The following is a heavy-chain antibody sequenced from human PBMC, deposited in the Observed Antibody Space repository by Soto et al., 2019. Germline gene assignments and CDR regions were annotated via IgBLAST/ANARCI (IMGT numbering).Heavy chain of an antibody. J-gene: IGHJ6*03. CDR3: AKDPTSRVYYYYYYIDV. D-gene: IGHD1-26*01. V-gene: IGHV3-23*01. Sequence: EVELLEFGGGLVQPGGSLRLSCAASGFTFSSYAMSWVRQGPGKGLEWVSSVSGSGDSTYYADSVKGRFTVSRDNSKNTLYPQMNSLRAEDTAVYYCAKDPTSRVYYYYYYIDVWGKGTTVTVSS. CDR1: GFTFSSYA. CDR2: VSGSGDST.